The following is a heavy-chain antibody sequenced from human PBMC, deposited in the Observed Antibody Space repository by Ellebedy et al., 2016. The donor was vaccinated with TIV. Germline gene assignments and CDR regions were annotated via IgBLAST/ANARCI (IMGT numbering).Heavy chain of an antibody. CDR2: IYYSGST. CDR3: AGNYNTYYYDSSGRKSPEGLGYYYYGMDV. CDR1: GGSISSYY. Sequence: SETLSLTXTVSGGSISSYYWSWIRQPPGKGLEWIGYIYYSGSTNYNPSLKSRVTISVDTSKNQFSLKLSSVTAADTAVYYCAGNYNTYYYDSSGRKSPEGLGYYYYGMDVWGQGTTVTVSS. V-gene: IGHV4-59*01. J-gene: IGHJ6*02. D-gene: IGHD3-22*01.